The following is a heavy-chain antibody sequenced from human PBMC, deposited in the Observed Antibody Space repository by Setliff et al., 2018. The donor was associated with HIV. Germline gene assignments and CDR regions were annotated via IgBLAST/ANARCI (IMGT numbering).Heavy chain of an antibody. CDR3: ASRGRYCGGDCYPGDNGMDV. CDR2: ISTYSDET. J-gene: IGHJ6*02. D-gene: IGHD2-21*02. Sequence: ASVKVSCKPSGYTFTTYGLSWVRQAPGQGLEWMGWISTYSDETSYSQNLQGRLTMTTDTSTGTAYMELSRLRSEDTAVYYCASRGRYCGGDCYPGDNGMDVWGQGTTVTVSS. V-gene: IGHV1-18*01. CDR1: GYTFTTYG.